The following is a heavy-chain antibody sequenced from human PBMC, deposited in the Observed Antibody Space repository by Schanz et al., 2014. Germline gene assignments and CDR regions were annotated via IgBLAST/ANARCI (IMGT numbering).Heavy chain of an antibody. CDR1: TSIFNHAW. CDR2: IKSKTDGGTT. CDR3: ATASSPVREAGAGSSFHP. V-gene: IGHV3-15*01. Sequence: EVQLVESGGGLVKPGGSLRLSCAASTSIFNHAWMSWVRQAPGKGLEWLGRIKSKTDGGTTDYAAPVKGRFSISRDDSQSTLYLQMNSLKIEDTAVYYCATASSPVREAGAGSSFHPWGQGTLVTVSP. J-gene: IGHJ5*02. D-gene: IGHD6-13*01.